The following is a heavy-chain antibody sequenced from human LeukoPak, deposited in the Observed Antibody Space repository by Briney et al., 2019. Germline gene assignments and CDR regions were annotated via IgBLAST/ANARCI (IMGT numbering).Heavy chain of an antibody. CDR3: ARWDSYQYYFDY. J-gene: IGHJ4*02. V-gene: IGHV1-69*05. CDR1: GYTFTSYG. D-gene: IGHD5-18*01. CDR2: IIPIFGTA. Sequence: SVKVSCKASGYTFTSYGISWVRQAPGQGLEWMGGIIPIFGTANYAQKFQGRVTITTDESTSTAYMELSSLRSEDTAVYYCARWDSYQYYFDYWGQGTLVTVSS.